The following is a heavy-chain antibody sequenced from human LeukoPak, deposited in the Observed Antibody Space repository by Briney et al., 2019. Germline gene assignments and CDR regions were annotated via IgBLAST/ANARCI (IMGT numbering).Heavy chain of an antibody. J-gene: IGHJ6*02. CDR2: ISSSSSTI. D-gene: IGHD2/OR15-2a*01. V-gene: IGHV3-48*04. CDR1: GFTFSSYS. Sequence: PGGSLRLSCAASGFTFSSYSMNWVRQAPGKGLEWVSYISSSSSTIYYADSVKGRFTISRDNAKNSLYLQMNSLRAEDTAVYYCTSLLTRYYYGMDVWGQGTTVTVSS. CDR3: TSLLTRYYYGMDV.